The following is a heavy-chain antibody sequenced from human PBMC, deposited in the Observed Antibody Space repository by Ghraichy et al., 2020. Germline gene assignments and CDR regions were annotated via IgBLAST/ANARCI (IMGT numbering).Heavy chain of an antibody. CDR1: GFTFSSYW. J-gene: IGHJ6*02. V-gene: IGHV3-74*01. CDR2: INSDGSST. CDR3: ARDLAYYDILTGYYYYYGMDV. Sequence: LTCAASGFTFSSYWMHCVRQAPGKGLVWVSRINSDGSSTSYADSVKGRFTISRDNAKNTLYLQMNTLRAEDTAVYYCARDLAYYDILTGYYYYYGMDVWGQGTTVTVSS. D-gene: IGHD3-9*01.